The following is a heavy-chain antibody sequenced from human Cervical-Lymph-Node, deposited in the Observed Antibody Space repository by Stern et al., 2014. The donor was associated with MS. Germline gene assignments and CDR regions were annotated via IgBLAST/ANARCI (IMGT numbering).Heavy chain of an antibody. CDR2: IDWDDDK. V-gene: IGHV2-70*01. CDR3: AFSSSWAFEN. J-gene: IGHJ4*02. D-gene: IGHD3-22*01. CDR1: GFSLDTSGKC. Sequence: QVTLRESGPALVKSRQTLTLTCTFSGFSLDTSGKCVSWIRQSPGKALEWLALIDWDDDKHYSTSLKTRLTISKDTPKNQVVLTMTDMEPVDTATYYCAFSSSWAFENWGQGTQVTVSS.